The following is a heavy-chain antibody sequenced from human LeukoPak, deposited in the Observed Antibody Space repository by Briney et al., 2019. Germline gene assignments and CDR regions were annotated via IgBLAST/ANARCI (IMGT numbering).Heavy chain of an antibody. CDR1: GGSISSYY. CDR2: IYYSRST. J-gene: IGHJ4*02. D-gene: IGHD6-13*01. V-gene: IGHV4-59*01. Sequence: ASETLSLTCTVSGGSISSYYWSWIRQPPGKGLEWIGYIYYSRSTNYNPSLKSRDTISVDTSKNQFSLKLSSVTAADTAVYYCARAAPGIAERWGQGTLVTVSS. CDR3: ARAAPGIAER.